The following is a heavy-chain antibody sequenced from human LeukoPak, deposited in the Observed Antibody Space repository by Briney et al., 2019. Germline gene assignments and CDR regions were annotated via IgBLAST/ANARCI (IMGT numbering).Heavy chain of an antibody. V-gene: IGHV3-7*01. CDR3: ARERPMVRGVITQLFDY. CDR1: GFTFSSYW. J-gene: IGHJ4*02. CDR2: IKQDGSEK. D-gene: IGHD3-10*01. Sequence: GGSLRLSCAASGFTFSSYWMNWVRQAPGKGLEWVANIKQDGSEKYYVDSVRGRFTISRDNAKISLYLQMNSLRVEDTAVYYCARERPMVRGVITQLFDYWGQGTLVTVSS.